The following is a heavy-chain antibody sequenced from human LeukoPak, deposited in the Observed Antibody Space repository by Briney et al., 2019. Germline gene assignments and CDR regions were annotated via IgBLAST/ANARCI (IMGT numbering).Heavy chain of an antibody. CDR3: ATSESQTRFDY. D-gene: IGHD1/OR15-1a*01. J-gene: IGHJ4*02. Sequence: GESLKISCKGSGYIFTTYWIGWVRQMPGKGLEWMGIIFPGDSDTLYSRSFEGQVTTSADKSITTAYLQWSSLKASDTAIYYCATSESQTRFDYWGQGTLVTLSS. V-gene: IGHV5-51*01. CDR2: IFPGDSDT. CDR1: GYIFTTYW.